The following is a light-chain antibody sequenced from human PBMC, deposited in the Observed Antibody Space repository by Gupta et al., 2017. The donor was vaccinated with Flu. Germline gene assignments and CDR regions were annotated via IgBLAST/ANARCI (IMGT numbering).Light chain of an antibody. CDR3: QSADSSGTYV. V-gene: IGLV3-25*03. CDR1: ALPKQY. J-gene: IGLJ1*01. CDR2: KDS. Sequence: SGDALPKQYAYWYHQKPGQAPVLLIYKDSERPSGIPERFSGSSSGTTVTLTISGVQAEDEADYYCQSADSSGTYVFGTGTKVTVL.